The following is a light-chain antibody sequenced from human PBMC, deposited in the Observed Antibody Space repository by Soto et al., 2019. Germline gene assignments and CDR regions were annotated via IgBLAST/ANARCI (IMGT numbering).Light chain of an antibody. CDR2: EVT. V-gene: IGLV2-14*01. J-gene: IGLJ2*01. Sequence: QSALPQPASVSGSPGQSITMSCTGTSSDVGAYTYVCWYQQHPGKVPKLLIYEVTNRPSGVSNRFSGSKSGNTASLTISGLQAEDLADYYCSSYVSGNTVVFGGGTKLTVL. CDR1: SSDVGAYTY. CDR3: SSYVSGNTVV.